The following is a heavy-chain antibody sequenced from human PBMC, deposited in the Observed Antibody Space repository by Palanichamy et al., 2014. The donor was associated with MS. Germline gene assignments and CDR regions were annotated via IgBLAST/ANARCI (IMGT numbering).Heavy chain of an antibody. J-gene: IGHJ6*02. D-gene: IGHD5-12*01. Sequence: EVQLVESGGGLVKPGGSLRLSCAASGFTFSSYSMNWVRQAPGKGLEWVSPISSSSSYIYYADSVKGRFTISRDNAKNSLYLQMNSLRAEDTAVYYCARVGIVVVATIQGSYYYYYGMDVWGQGTTVTVSS. CDR2: ISSSSSYI. CDR3: ARVGIVVVATIQGSYYYYYGMDV. CDR1: GFTFSSYS. V-gene: IGHV3-21*01.